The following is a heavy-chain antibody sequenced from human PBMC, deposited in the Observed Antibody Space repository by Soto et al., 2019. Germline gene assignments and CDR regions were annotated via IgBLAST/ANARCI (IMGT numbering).Heavy chain of an antibody. Sequence: QVQLVQSGAEVKKPGSSVKVSCKASGGTFSSYTISWVRQAPGQGLEWMGRIIPILGIANYAQKFQGRVTITADKSTSTAYMELSSLRSEDTAVYYCARVAVAATTYYYYYYMDVWGKGTTVTVSS. CDR1: GGTFSSYT. J-gene: IGHJ6*03. CDR3: ARVAVAATTYYYYYYMDV. D-gene: IGHD2-15*01. CDR2: IIPILGIA. V-gene: IGHV1-69*02.